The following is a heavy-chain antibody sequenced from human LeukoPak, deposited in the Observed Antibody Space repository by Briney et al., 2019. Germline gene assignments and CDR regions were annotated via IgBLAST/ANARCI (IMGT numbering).Heavy chain of an antibody. CDR1: GGSFSGYY. V-gene: IGHV4-34*01. J-gene: IGHJ4*02. CDR3: ARLSYYYDIDY. CDR2: INHSGST. Sequence: SETLSLTCAVYGGSFSGYYWSWIRQPPGKGLEWIGEINHSGSTNYNPSLKSRVTIPVDTSKNQFSLKLSSVTAADTAVYYCARLSYYYDIDYWGQGTLVTVSS. D-gene: IGHD3-22*01.